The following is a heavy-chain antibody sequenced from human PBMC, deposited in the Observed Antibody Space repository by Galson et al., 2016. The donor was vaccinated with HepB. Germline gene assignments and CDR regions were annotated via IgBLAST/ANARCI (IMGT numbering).Heavy chain of an antibody. CDR2: ISANSGNT. D-gene: IGHD6-25*01. CDR1: GYTFTTYG. J-gene: IGHJ6*02. Sequence: SVKVSCKASGYTFTTYGISWVRQAPGQGLEWLGWISANSGNTNYAPNLQGRVPLTTDTSTTTAYMGLRSLRSDDTAVYYCARDVRHGTDVWGQGTTVTVSS. V-gene: IGHV1-18*04. CDR3: ARDVRHGTDV.